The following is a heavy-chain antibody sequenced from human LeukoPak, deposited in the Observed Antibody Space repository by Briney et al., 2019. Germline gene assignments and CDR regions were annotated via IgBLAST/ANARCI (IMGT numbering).Heavy chain of an antibody. D-gene: IGHD2-21*02. V-gene: IGHV3-74*01. Sequence: GGSLRLSCAASGFTYSSYWMHWVRQAPGKGLVWVSRINSLGSDATYADSVKGRFTVSRDNAKNTLFLQMNRLRAEDTAVYYCVRVRRNDFYYFDHWGQGALVTVSS. CDR3: VRVRRNDFYYFDH. J-gene: IGHJ4*02. CDR2: INSLGSDA. CDR1: GFTYSSYW.